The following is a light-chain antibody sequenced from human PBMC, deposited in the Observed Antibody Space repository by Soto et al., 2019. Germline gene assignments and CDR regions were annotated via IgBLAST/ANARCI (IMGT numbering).Light chain of an antibody. Sequence: ASQTISSWLAWYQQKPGKAPKLLIYKASTLKSGVPSRFSGSGSGTEFTLTISSLLRGDGATDDRHLQTSFPIALGQGTRLEIK. V-gene: IGKV1-5*03. CDR1: QTISSW. J-gene: IGKJ5*01. CDR2: KAS. CDR3: HLQTSFPIA.